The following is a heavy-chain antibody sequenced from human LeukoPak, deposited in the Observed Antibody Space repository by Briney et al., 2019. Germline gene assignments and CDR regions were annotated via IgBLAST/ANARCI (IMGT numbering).Heavy chain of an antibody. V-gene: IGHV4-4*09. D-gene: IGHD4-23*01. Sequence: SETLSLTCTVSGGSISSYYWSWIRQPPGKGLEWIGYIYTNGSTNYNPSLKSRVTISVDTSKNQLSLKLTSVTAADTAVYYCARGAGTTVVTYYSYYYMDVWGQGTLVTVSS. CDR1: GGSISSYY. J-gene: IGHJ6*03. CDR3: ARGAGTTVVTYYSYYYMDV. CDR2: IYTNGST.